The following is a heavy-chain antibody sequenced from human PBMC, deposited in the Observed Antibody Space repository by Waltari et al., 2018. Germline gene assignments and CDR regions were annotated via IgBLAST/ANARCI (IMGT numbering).Heavy chain of an antibody. D-gene: IGHD2-2*01. CDR2: IKYDGSAT. J-gene: IGHJ4*02. CDR3: ARGSPGYVRVWDC. CDR1: GFSFSAYW. Sequence: EVQLMESGGGLVQPGGSLRLSFAASGFSFSAYWMTWGRQAPGKGLEWVTNIKYDGSATYHADSVNGRFGISRENAKNSLYLQMNSVSAEDTAIYYCARGSPGYVRVWDCWGQGTMVTVSS. V-gene: IGHV3-7*03.